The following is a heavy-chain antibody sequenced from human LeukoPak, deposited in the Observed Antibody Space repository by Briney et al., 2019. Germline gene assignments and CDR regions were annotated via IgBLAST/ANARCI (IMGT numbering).Heavy chain of an antibody. CDR1: GGSISSYY. J-gene: IGHJ3*02. CDR2: IYTSGST. Sequence: SETLSLTCTVSGGSISSYYWSWIRQPAGKGLEWIGRIYTSGSTNYNPSLKSRVTMSVDTSKNQFSLKLSSVTAADTAVYYCARDWASTYNFVAFDIWGQGTMVTVSS. D-gene: IGHD3-3*01. CDR3: ARDWASTYNFVAFDI. V-gene: IGHV4-4*07.